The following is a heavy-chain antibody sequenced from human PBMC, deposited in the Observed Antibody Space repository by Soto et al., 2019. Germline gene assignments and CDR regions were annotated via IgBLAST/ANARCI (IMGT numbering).Heavy chain of an antibody. J-gene: IGHJ4*02. D-gene: IGHD6-19*01. Sequence: GGSLRLSCASSGFTFSSSAMSLVRQAPGKGLEWVSSINNVGVNTYYADPVKGRFTISRDNSKNTLYLQMSSLRVEDTAVYYCAVHEGDSSAWYKYFDFWGQGTLVTVSS. CDR2: INNVGVNT. CDR3: AVHEGDSSAWYKYFDF. V-gene: IGHV3-23*01. CDR1: GFTFSSSA.